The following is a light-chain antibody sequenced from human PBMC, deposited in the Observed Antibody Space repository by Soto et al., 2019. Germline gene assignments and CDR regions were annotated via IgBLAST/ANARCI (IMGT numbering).Light chain of an antibody. CDR3: QHCGSSPWT. J-gene: IGKJ1*01. V-gene: IGKV3-20*01. CDR1: QSVNSSY. CDR2: GAS. Sequence: EIVLTQSPGTLSLSPGERATLSCRASQSVNSSYLTWYQQKPGQAPRLLILGASSRATGIPDRFSGSGSGTDFTLTISRLEPEDFAVYYCQHCGSSPWTFGQGTKVDIK.